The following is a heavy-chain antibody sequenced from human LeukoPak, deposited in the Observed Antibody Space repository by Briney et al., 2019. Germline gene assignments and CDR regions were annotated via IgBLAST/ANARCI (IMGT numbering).Heavy chain of an antibody. V-gene: IGHV4-61*01. CDR1: GGSVSSGSYY. CDR3: ARFPVKYYYGSGSTFDY. CDR2: IYYSGST. Sequence: KPSETLSLTCTVSGGSVSSGSYYWSWIRQPPGKGLEWIVYIYYSGSTNYNPSLKSRVTISVDTSKNQFSLKLSSVTAADTAVYYCARFPVKYYYGSGSTFDYWGQGTLVTVSS. D-gene: IGHD3-10*01. J-gene: IGHJ4*02.